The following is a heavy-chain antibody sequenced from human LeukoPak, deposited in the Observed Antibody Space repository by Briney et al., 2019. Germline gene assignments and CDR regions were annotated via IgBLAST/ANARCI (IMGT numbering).Heavy chain of an antibody. J-gene: IGHJ5*02. V-gene: IGHV1-18*01. CDR2: ISAYNGNT. D-gene: IGHD6-19*01. Sequence: ASVKVSCKASGYTFTSYGISWVRQAPGQGLEWMGWISAYNGNTNYAQKLQGRVTMTTDTSTSTAHMELRSLRSDDTAVYYCARDRGSGWYSGMNWFDPWGQGTLVTVSS. CDR1: GYTFTSYG. CDR3: ARDRGSGWYSGMNWFDP.